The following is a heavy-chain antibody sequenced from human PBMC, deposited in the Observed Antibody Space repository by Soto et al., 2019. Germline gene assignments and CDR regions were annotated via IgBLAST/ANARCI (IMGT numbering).Heavy chain of an antibody. V-gene: IGHV1-3*01. J-gene: IGHJ1*01. CDR1: GYTFTSYA. D-gene: IGHD6-13*01. Sequence: QVQLVQSGAEVKKPGASVKVSCKASGYTFTSYAMHWVRQAPGQRLEWMGWINAGNGNTKYSQKFQGRVTITRDTFASTAYMELSSLRSEDTAVYYCAREYSSSWYKGGYFQHWGQGTLVTVSS. CDR3: AREYSSSWYKGGYFQH. CDR2: INAGNGNT.